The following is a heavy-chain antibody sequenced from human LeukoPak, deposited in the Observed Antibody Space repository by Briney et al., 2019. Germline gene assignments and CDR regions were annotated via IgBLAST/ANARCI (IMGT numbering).Heavy chain of an antibody. CDR3: ARLAVAGRRHGD. J-gene: IGHJ4*02. D-gene: IGHD6-19*01. CDR1: GGSFSGYY. Sequence: SEALSLTCAVYGGSFSGYYWSWIRQPPGKGLEWIGEINHSGSTNYNPSLKSRVTISVDTSKNQFSLKLSSVTAADTAVYYCARLAVAGRRHGDWGQGTLVTVSS. V-gene: IGHV4-34*01. CDR2: INHSGST.